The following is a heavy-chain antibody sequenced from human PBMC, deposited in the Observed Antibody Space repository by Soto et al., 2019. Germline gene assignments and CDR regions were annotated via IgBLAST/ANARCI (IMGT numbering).Heavy chain of an antibody. Sequence: QPGGSLRLSCAASGFTFSSYGMHWVRQAPGKGLEWVAVISYDGSNKYYADSVKGRFTISRDNSKNTLYLQMNSLRAEDTAVYYCAKDGTAMVPFDYWGQGTLVTVSS. CDR1: GFTFSSYG. CDR3: AKDGTAMVPFDY. CDR2: ISYDGSNK. J-gene: IGHJ4*02. V-gene: IGHV3-30*18. D-gene: IGHD5-18*01.